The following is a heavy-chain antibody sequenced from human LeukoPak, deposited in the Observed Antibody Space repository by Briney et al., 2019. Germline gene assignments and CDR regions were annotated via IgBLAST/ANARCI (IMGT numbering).Heavy chain of an antibody. V-gene: IGHV3-30*18. Sequence: GGSLRLSCAASGFTFTSYGMHWVRQAPGKGLEWVAVISYDGTYKYYAGSVKGRFTISRDDSKNTLYLQTNSLRAEDTAVYYCAKDRDSSWYSGCFDYWGQGTLVTVSS. D-gene: IGHD6-13*01. CDR3: AKDRDSSWYSGCFDY. J-gene: IGHJ4*02. CDR1: GFTFTSYG. CDR2: ISYDGTYK.